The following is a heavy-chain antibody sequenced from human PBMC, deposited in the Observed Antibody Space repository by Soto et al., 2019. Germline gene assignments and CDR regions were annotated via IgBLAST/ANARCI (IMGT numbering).Heavy chain of an antibody. CDR1: GGTFSSYA. Sequence: SVKVSCKASGGTFSSYAISWVRQAPGQGLEWMGGIIPIFGTANYAQKFQGRVTITADKATSTAYMELSSLRSEDTAVYYYARGPVLDYGDFSDYYYYGMDVWGEGTTVTVSS. CDR3: ARGPVLDYGDFSDYYYYGMDV. J-gene: IGHJ6*04. V-gene: IGHV1-69*06. CDR2: IIPIFGTA. D-gene: IGHD4-17*01.